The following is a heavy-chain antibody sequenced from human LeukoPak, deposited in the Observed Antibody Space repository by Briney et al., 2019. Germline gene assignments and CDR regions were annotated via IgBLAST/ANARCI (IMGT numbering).Heavy chain of an antibody. CDR3: ARSYGSGIGEYNWFDP. Sequence: PSETLSLTCTVSGGSISSSSYYWGWIRQPPGKGLEWIGSIYYSGSTNYNPSLKSRVTISVDTSKNQFSLKLSSVTAADTAVYYCARSYGSGIGEYNWFDPWGQGTLVTVSS. CDR2: IYYSGST. D-gene: IGHD3-10*01. CDR1: GGSISSSSYY. J-gene: IGHJ5*02. V-gene: IGHV4-39*07.